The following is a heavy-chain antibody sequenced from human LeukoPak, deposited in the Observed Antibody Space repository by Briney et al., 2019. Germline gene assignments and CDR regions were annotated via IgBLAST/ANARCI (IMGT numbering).Heavy chain of an antibody. J-gene: IGHJ5*02. CDR3: ARDSARGRWGPNWFDP. D-gene: IGHD1-26*01. CDR2: ISYDGSNK. CDR1: GFTFSSYA. Sequence: PGRSLRLSCAASGFTFSSYAMHWVRQAPGKGLEWVAVISYDGSNKYYADSVKGRFTISGDNSKNTLYLQMNSLRDEDTAVYYCARDSARGRWGPNWFDPWGQGTLVTVSS. V-gene: IGHV3-30-3*01.